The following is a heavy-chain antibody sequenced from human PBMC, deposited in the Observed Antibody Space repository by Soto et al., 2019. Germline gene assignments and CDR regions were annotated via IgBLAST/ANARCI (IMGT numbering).Heavy chain of an antibody. CDR3: ARTPRGDSSGYSYGMDV. D-gene: IGHD3-22*01. CDR2: INHSGST. J-gene: IGHJ6*02. CDR1: GGSFSGYY. Sequence: SETLSLTCAVYGGSFSGYYWSWIRQPPGKRLEWIGEINHSGSTNYNPSLKSRVTISVDTSKNQFSLKLSSVTAADTAVYYCARTPRGDSSGYSYGMDVWGQGTTVTVSS. V-gene: IGHV4-34*01.